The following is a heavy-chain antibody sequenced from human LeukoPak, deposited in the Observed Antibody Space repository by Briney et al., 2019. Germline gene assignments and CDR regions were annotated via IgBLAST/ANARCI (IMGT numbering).Heavy chain of an antibody. CDR1: GFTFSSYG. V-gene: IGHV3-33*01. Sequence: GGSLRLSCAASGFTFSSYGMHWVRQAPGKGLEWVAVIWYDGSNKYYADSVKGRFTISRDNSKNTPYLQMNSLRAEDTAVYYCARASVAGYFDYWGQGTLVTVSS. CDR3: ARASVAGYFDY. CDR2: IWYDGSNK. D-gene: IGHD6-19*01. J-gene: IGHJ4*02.